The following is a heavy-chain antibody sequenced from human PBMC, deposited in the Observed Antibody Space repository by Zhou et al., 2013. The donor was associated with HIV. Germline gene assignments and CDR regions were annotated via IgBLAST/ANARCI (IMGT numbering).Heavy chain of an antibody. Sequence: QVQLVQSGAEVKKPGSSVKVSCKASGGTFSSYAISWVRQAPGQGLEWMGRIIPILGIANYAQKFQGRVTITADKSTSTAYMELSSLRSEDTAVYYCARDLSLHRVVVVAASRWFDPWGQGTLVTVSS. CDR3: ARDLSLHRVVVVAASRWFDP. J-gene: IGHJ5*02. V-gene: IGHV1-69*04. D-gene: IGHD2-15*01. CDR1: GGTFSSYA. CDR2: IIPILGIA.